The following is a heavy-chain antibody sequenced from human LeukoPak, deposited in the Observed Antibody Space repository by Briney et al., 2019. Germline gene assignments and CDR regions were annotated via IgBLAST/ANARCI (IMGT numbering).Heavy chain of an antibody. D-gene: IGHD6-13*01. V-gene: IGHV4-61*01. CDR2: IYYSGST. CDR1: GGSVSSGSYY. Sequence: PSETLSLTCTVSGGSVSSGSYYWSWIRQPPGKGLEWIGYIYYSGSTNYNPSLKSRVTISVDTSKNQFSLKLSSVTAADTAVYYYARSQAAAVDYWGQGTLVTVSS. J-gene: IGHJ4*02. CDR3: ARSQAAAVDY.